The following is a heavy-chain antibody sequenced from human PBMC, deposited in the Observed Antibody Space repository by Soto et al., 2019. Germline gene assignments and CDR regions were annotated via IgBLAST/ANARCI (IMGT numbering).Heavy chain of an antibody. CDR1: GGTCSSYA. J-gene: IGHJ6*02. D-gene: IGHD1-1*01. Sequence: QVQLVQSGAEVKKPGSSVKVSCKASGGTCSSYAISWVRQAPGQGLEWMGGIIPIFGTAHYAQKFQGRVTITADESTSTAYMELSSLRSEDTAVYYCASPTKPLYYYYGMDVWGQGTTVTVSS. V-gene: IGHV1-69*12. CDR3: ASPTKPLYYYYGMDV. CDR2: IIPIFGTA.